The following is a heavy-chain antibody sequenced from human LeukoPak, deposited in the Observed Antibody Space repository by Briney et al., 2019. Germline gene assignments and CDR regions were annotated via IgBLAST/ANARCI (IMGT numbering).Heavy chain of an antibody. J-gene: IGHJ4*02. CDR1: GGSISSYY. Sequence: SETLSLTCTVSGGSISSYYWSWIRQPPGKGLEWIGYIYYSGSTNYNPSLKSRVTISVDTSKNQFSLKLSSVTAADTAVYYCARQRQYQLPDSWGQGTLVTVSS. D-gene: IGHD2-2*01. CDR2: IYYSGST. V-gene: IGHV4-59*08. CDR3: ARQRQYQLPDS.